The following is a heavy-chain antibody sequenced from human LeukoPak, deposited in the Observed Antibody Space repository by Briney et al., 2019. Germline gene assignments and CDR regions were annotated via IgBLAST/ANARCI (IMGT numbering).Heavy chain of an antibody. CDR1: GFTFSSYG. D-gene: IGHD6-19*01. Sequence: GGSLRLSCAASGFTFSSYGMSWVRQAPGMGLEWVSAISGSGGSTYYADSVRGRFTISRDNSKNTVYLQMNSLRAEDTAVYFCAKEALPGIAVAGRVYWGQGTLVTVSS. CDR2: ISGSGGST. J-gene: IGHJ4*02. V-gene: IGHV3-23*01. CDR3: AKEALPGIAVAGRVY.